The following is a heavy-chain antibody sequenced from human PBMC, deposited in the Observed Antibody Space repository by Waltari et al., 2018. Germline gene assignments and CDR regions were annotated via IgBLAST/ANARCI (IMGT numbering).Heavy chain of an antibody. D-gene: IGHD2-15*01. V-gene: IGHV1-69*01. CDR1: GGTFSSYA. J-gene: IGHJ4*02. Sequence: QVQMVQSGAEVKKPGSSVKVSCKASGGTFSSYAISWVRQGPGQGLEWMGGIIPIFGTANYAQKFQGRVTITADESTSTAYMELSSLRSEDTAVYYCARDQGRYCSGGSCYPDYWGQGTLVTVSS. CDR3: ARDQGRYCSGGSCYPDY. CDR2: IIPIFGTA.